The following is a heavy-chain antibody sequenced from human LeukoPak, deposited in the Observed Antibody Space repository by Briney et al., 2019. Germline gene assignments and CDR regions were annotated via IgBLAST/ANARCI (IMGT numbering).Heavy chain of an antibody. CDR2: ISSSSNHI. V-gene: IGHV3-21*01. Sequence: PGGSLRLSFAASGFTFPNYVMSWVRQAPGKGLEWVSSISSSSNHIYYADSVKGRFTISRDNAANSLYLQMNSLRAEDTAVYHCARDRGLTYYYDSSGYRPMDVWGKGTTVTVSS. J-gene: IGHJ6*03. CDR1: GFTFPNYV. CDR3: ARDRGLTYYYDSSGYRPMDV. D-gene: IGHD3-22*01.